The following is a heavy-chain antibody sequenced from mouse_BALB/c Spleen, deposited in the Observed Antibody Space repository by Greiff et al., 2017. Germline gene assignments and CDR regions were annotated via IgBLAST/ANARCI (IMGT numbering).Heavy chain of an antibody. Sequence: EVQLVESEGDLVKPGGSLKLSCAASGFTFSSYGMSWVRQTPDKGLEWVATISSGGSYTYYPDSVKGRFTISRDNAKNTLYLQMSSLKSEDTAMYYCARHDYGRGGFDYWGQGTTLTVSS. J-gene: IGHJ2*01. CDR1: GFTFSSYG. CDR3: ARHDYGRGGFDY. CDR2: ISSGGSYT. D-gene: IGHD1-1*01. V-gene: IGHV5-6*01.